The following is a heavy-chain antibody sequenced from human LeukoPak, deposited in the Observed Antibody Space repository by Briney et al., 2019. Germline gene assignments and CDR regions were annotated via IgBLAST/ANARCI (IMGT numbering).Heavy chain of an antibody. Sequence: PGGSLRLSCAASGFTFSSYAMSWVRQAPGKGLEWVSAISGSGGSTYYADSVKGRFTISRDNSKNTLYLQMNSLRAEDTAVYYCAKSFSSGWSYYYYYYGMDVWGQGTTVTVSS. CDR3: AKSFSSGWSYYYYYYGMDV. V-gene: IGHV3-23*01. D-gene: IGHD6-13*01. CDR1: GFTFSSYA. CDR2: ISGSGGST. J-gene: IGHJ6*02.